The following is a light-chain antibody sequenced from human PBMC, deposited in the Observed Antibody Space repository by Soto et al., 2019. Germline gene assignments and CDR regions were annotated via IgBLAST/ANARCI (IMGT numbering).Light chain of an antibody. CDR2: GAS. V-gene: IGKV3-15*01. CDR3: QQYGNSPQT. Sequence: EIVMTQSPATLSVSPGERATLPCRASQSVSSNLAWYQQKPGQAPRLLIYGASTRATGIPARFSGSGSGTDFTLTISRLEPEDFAVYYCQQYGNSPQTFGQGTKVDIK. J-gene: IGKJ1*01. CDR1: QSVSSN.